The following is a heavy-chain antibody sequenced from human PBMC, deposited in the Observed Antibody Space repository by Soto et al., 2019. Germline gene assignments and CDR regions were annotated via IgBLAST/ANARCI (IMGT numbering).Heavy chain of an antibody. J-gene: IGHJ6*02. CDR1: GGSISSYY. CDR3: ARDWGGAPGIRVSRARGMGV. CDR2: IYYSGST. V-gene: IGHV4-59*01. Sequence: SETLSLTCTVSGGSISSYYWSWIRQPPGKGLEWIGYIYYSGSTNYNPSLKSRVTISVDTSKNQFSLKLSSVTAADTAVYYCARDWGGAPGIRVSRARGMGVWGQGTTVTVSS. D-gene: IGHD3-16*01.